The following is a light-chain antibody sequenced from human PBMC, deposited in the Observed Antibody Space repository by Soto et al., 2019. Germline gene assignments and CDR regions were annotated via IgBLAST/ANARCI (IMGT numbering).Light chain of an antibody. CDR3: QQRSNWPPT. Sequence: EIVLTQSPGTLSLSPWEKATLSCRASVSSKNYYSSWQQQRPSHPPRLLIYVASNRATVIPARFSGSGSGSDFTLTISSLEPEEFAIYYCQQRSNWPPTFGQGTKVDIK. CDR2: VAS. CDR1: VSSKNY. V-gene: IGKV3-11*01. J-gene: IGKJ1*01.